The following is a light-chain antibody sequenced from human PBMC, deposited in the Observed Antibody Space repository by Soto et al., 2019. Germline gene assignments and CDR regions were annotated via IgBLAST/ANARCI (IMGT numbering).Light chain of an antibody. J-gene: IGKJ1*01. V-gene: IGKV3-11*01. CDR2: DAS. CDR1: QSVSSY. CDR3: QQYGSSSWT. Sequence: DIVLTQSPATLSLSPGERATLSCRASQSVSSYLAWYQQKPGQAPRLLIYDASNRATGIPARFSGSGSGTDFTLTISSLEPEDFAVYYCQQYGSSSWTFGQGTKVEIK.